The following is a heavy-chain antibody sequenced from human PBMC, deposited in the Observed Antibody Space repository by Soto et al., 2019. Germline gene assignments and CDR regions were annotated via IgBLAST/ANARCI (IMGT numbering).Heavy chain of an antibody. CDR2: ISSRSNFI. D-gene: IGHD2-8*01. Sequence: EVQLVESGGGLVRPGGSRRLSFEASGFIFGNYSMNWVRQAPGKGLEWVSSISSRSNFIYYADSLRGRVTISRDNTQNSLHLQMNSLRVEDTAIYYCARVQKLYGNSVYYYGMDVWGQGTTVTVSS. CDR1: GFIFGNYS. V-gene: IGHV3-21*01. CDR3: ARVQKLYGNSVYYYGMDV. J-gene: IGHJ6*02.